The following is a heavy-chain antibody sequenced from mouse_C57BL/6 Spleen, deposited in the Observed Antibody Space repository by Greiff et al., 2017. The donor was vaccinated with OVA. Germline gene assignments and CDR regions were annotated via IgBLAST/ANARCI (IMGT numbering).Heavy chain of an antibody. CDR2: IYPGDGDT. J-gene: IGHJ1*03. Sequence: QVQLKQSGPELVKPGASVKISCKASGYAFSSSWMNWVKQRPGKGLEWIGRIYPGDGDTNYNGKFKGKATLTADKSSSTAYMQLSSLTSEDSAVYFCARGGGLYWYFDVWGTGTTVTVSS. CDR1: GYAFSSSW. CDR3: ARGGGLYWYFDV. D-gene: IGHD3-3*01. V-gene: IGHV1-82*01.